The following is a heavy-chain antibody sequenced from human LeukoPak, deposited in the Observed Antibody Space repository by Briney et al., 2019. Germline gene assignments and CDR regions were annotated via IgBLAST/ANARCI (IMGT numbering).Heavy chain of an antibody. Sequence: SETLSLTCAVSGGSIISGGYSWSWIRQTPEKGLEWIGHIFHSGDTEYNPSLKNRVAMSLVRSKNQVSLELSSVTAADTAVYYCARALGAPRGYYAGGFDVWGQGTLVTVSS. V-gene: IGHV4-30-2*01. CDR2: IFHSGDT. J-gene: IGHJ3*01. CDR3: ARALGAPRGYYAGGFDV. D-gene: IGHD3-3*01. CDR1: GGSIISGGYS.